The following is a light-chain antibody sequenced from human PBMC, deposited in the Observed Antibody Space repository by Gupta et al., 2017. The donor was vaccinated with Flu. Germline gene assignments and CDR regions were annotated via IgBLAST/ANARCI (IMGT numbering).Light chain of an antibody. V-gene: IGKV3-15*01. CDR3: QQYNNWRL. CDR1: QSASSN. J-gene: IGKJ4*01. CDR2: GAS. Sequence: DIVMTQSPATLSVSPGERATLTCRARQSASSNLDWYQQRPGQAPRLLIHGASTWAICIPDRFSGSGSGTEFTLTSSGPQSEDYALYFWQQYNNWRLFGGGTKVEIK.